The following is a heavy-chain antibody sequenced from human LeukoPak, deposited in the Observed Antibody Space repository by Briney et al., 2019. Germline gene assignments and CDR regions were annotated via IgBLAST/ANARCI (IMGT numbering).Heavy chain of an antibody. CDR3: AGFALRSARYYYYIDV. J-gene: IGHJ6*03. CDR1: GGPFSGYY. D-gene: IGHD4-17*01. CDR2: INHSGST. Sequence: SETLSLTCAVYGGPFSGYYWSWIRQTPGKGVERIGEINHSGSTNYNTWITRRGNISVDTSKKQYSLTLRYVRAEDRAGDYCAGFALRSARYYYYIDVWGKGTTVTVSS. V-gene: IGHV4-34*01.